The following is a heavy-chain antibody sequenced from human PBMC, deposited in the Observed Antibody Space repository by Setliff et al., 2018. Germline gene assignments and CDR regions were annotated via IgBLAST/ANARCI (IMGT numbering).Heavy chain of an antibody. D-gene: IGHD2-2*01. J-gene: IGHJ3*01. CDR1: TFSTYG. Sequence: TFSTYGLHWVRQAPGQGPEWMGMIITNTGKTSYAQKFQGRVTMTTDTSTGTGYMELRSLRSDDTAVYFCARFGGSCSSSSCYASDLWGQGTMVTVSS. CDR2: IITNTGKT. V-gene: IGHV1-18*01. CDR3: ARFGGSCSSSSCYASDL.